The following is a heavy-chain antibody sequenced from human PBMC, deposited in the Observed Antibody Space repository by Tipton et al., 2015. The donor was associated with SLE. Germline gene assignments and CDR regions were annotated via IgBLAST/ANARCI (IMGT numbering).Heavy chain of an antibody. CDR3: AGSRRFWPDV. CDR2: IYHSGST. Sequence: TLSLTCAVSGYSISSGYYWGWIRQPPGKGLEWIGSIYHSGSTYYNPSLKSRVTISVDTSKNQFSLKLSSVTAADTAVYYCAGSRRFWPDVWGQGTTVTVSS. J-gene: IGHJ6*02. CDR1: GYSISSGYY. D-gene: IGHD3-3*01. V-gene: IGHV4-38-2*01.